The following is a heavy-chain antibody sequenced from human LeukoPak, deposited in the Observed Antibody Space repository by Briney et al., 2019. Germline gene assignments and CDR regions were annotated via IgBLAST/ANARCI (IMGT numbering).Heavy chain of an antibody. V-gene: IGHV4-30-4*01. CDR3: ARDRRGYYGSGSYYRWLDP. CDR2: IYYSGST. J-gene: IGHJ5*02. Sequence: SETLSLTCTVSGGSISSGDYYWSWIRQPLGKGLEWIGYIYYSGSTYYNPSLKSRVTISVDTSKNQFSLKLSSVTAADTAVYYCARDRRGYYGSGSYYRWLDPWGQGTLVTVSS. D-gene: IGHD3-10*01. CDR1: GGSISSGDYY.